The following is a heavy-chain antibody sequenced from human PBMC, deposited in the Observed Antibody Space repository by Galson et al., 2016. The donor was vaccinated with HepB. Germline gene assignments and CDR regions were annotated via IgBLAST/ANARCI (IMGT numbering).Heavy chain of an antibody. CDR1: GDSFADYW. Sequence: QSGAEVKKPGESLRISCEHSGDSFADYWIDWVRQMPGRGLEWMGTINPDDSNTKYSPSFQGQVTMSVDKSISTAYVQWSNLQASDTAMYFCARRYFGAGAYPAGMDVWGQGTTVTVSS. D-gene: IGHD3-10*01. CDR3: ARRYFGAGAYPAGMDV. J-gene: IGHJ6*02. CDR2: INPDDSNT. V-gene: IGHV5-51*01.